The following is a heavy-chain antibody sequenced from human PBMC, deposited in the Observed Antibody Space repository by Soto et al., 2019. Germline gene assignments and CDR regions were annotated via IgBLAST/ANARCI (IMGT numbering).Heavy chain of an antibody. CDR2: IYSGGST. Sequence: GGSLRLSCAASGFTVSSNYMSWVRQAPGKGLEWVSVIYSGGSTYYADSVKGRFNIPKHNSKNTMYLQMNNMRAEDTAVYYCARDLALNYMDVWGKGTTVTVSS. V-gene: IGHV3-53*04. CDR3: ARDLALNYMDV. J-gene: IGHJ6*03. D-gene: IGHD5-12*01. CDR1: GFTVSSNY.